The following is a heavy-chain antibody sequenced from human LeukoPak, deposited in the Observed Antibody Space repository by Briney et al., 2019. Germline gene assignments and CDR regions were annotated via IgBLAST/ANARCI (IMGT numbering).Heavy chain of an antibody. V-gene: IGHV1-2*02. CDR3: ARDKGGYSGYDFDY. CDR2: INPNSGGT. J-gene: IGHJ4*02. D-gene: IGHD5-12*01. Sequence: GWINPNSGGTNYAQKFQGRVTMTRDTSISTDYMELSRLRSDDTAVYYCARDKGGYSGYDFDYWGQGTLATVSS.